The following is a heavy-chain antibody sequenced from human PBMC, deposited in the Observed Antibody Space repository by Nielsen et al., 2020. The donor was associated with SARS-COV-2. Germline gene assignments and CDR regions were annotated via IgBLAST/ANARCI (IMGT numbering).Heavy chain of an antibody. CDR1: GGTFSSYA. D-gene: IGHD2-15*01. CDR3: ARANCSGGSCYSGGWFDP. CDR2: IIPILGIA. J-gene: IGHJ5*02. Sequence: KVSCKASGGTFSSYAISWVRQAPGQGLEWMGRIIPILGIANYAQKFQGRVTITADKSTSTAYMELSCLRSEDTAVYYCARANCSGGSCYSGGWFDPWGQGTLVTVSS. V-gene: IGHV1-69*04.